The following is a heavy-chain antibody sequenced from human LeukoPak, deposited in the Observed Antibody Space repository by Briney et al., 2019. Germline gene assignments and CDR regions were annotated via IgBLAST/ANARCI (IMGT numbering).Heavy chain of an antibody. CDR3: AHPGGPGSFDV. V-gene: IGHV2-5*02. CDR2: IYWDDDK. CDR1: GFSLSTGGVGVG. D-gene: IGHD3-10*01. J-gene: IGHJ3*01. Sequence: SGPTLVNPTQTVTLTCTFSGFSLSTGGVGVGVGWIRHPPGKALEWLALIYWDDDKRYSPSLKSRLTITKDTSTNQVVLTMTNMDPADTATYYCAHPGGPGSFDVWGQGTVVTVSS.